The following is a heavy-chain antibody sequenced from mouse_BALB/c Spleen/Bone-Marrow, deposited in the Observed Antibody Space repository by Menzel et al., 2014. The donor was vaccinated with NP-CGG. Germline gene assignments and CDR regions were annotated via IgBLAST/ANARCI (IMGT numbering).Heavy chain of an antibody. CDR2: ISTYSGNT. J-gene: IGHJ4*01. CDR1: GYTFTDYA. V-gene: IGHV1S137*01. D-gene: IGHD1-1*01. CDR3: AKDYGSKIYAMDY. Sequence: QVHVKQSGPELVRPGVSVKISCKGSGYTFTDYAMHWVKQSHAKSLEWIGVISTYSGNTNYNQKFKGKATMTVDKSSSTSNRELARLTSKVSAIYYCAKDYGSKIYAMDYWGQGTSFTVSS.